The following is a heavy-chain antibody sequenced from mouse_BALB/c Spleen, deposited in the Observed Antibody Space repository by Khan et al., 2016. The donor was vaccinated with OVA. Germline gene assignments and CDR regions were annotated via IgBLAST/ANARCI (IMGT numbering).Heavy chain of an antibody. CDR2: IYPFNDDT. CDR3: APVGTDYVSFAY. V-gene: IGHV1S136*01. D-gene: IGHD2-13*01. J-gene: IGHJ3*01. CDR1: GYTFTSYV. Sequence: VQLQQPGPELVKPGASVKMSCKASGYTFTSYVMHWVKQKPGLGLEWIGYIYPFNDDTKYNEKFKDKATLTSDKSSSKAYMELSSLTSEDSAVYSCAPVGTDYVSFAYWGQGTLVTVSA.